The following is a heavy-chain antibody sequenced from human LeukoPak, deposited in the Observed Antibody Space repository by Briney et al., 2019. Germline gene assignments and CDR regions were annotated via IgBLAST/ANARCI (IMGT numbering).Heavy chain of an antibody. V-gene: IGHV4-34*01. CDR1: GGSFSGYY. D-gene: IGHD5-18*01. CDR3: ATSGYSYGFDY. CDR2: INHSGST. J-gene: IGHJ4*02. Sequence: KTSETLSLTCAVYGGSFSGYYWSWIRQPPGKGLEWIGEINHSGSTNSNPSLKSRVTISVDTSKNQFSLMLSSVTAADTAVYYCATSGYSYGFDYWGQGTLVTVSS.